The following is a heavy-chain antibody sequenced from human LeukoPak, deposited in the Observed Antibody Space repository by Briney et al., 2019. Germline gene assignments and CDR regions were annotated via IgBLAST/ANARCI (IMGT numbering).Heavy chain of an antibody. V-gene: IGHV1-2*02. D-gene: IGHD4-17*01. CDR3: ARPAQTTVTTRRAHFDY. Sequence: ASVKVSCKASGYTFTDSYMHWVRQAPGQGLEWMGWINPNSGGTNYAQKFQGRVTMTRDTSISTAYMELSRLRSDDTAVYYCARPAQTTVTTRRAHFDYWGQGTLVTVSS. CDR1: GYTFTDSY. CDR2: INPNSGGT. J-gene: IGHJ4*02.